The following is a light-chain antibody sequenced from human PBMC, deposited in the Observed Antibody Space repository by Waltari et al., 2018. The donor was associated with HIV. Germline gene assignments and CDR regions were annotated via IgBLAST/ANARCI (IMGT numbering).Light chain of an antibody. V-gene: IGKV2-28*01. CDR2: LAS. CDR3: MHGQQTPV. Sequence: IAMIQSPDSLAVSPGEPASISCRPSQSLLHNNGHNYLDWYIQRPGQAPELLIYLASRRASGVPDRIAGSGSGTDFILKISRVEPEDVGVYYCMHGQQTPVFGQGTQVEV. CDR1: QSLLHNNGHNY. J-gene: IGKJ1*01.